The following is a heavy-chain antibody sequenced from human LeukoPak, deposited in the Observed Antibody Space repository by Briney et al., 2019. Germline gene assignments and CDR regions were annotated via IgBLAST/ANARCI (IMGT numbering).Heavy chain of an antibody. CDR3: ARVGRDGYSNDY. Sequence: SETLSLTCTVSGGSISSSSYYWGWIRQPPGKGLVWIGSIYYSGSSYYNPSLKSRVTISVDTSKNQFSLKLSSVTAADTAVYYCARVGRDGYSNDYWGQGTLVTVSS. CDR2: IYYSGSS. V-gene: IGHV4-39*07. CDR1: GGSISSSSYY. J-gene: IGHJ4*02. D-gene: IGHD5-24*01.